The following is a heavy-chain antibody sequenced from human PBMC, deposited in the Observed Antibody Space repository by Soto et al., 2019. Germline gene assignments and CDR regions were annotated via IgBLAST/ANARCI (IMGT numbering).Heavy chain of an antibody. D-gene: IGHD2-8*01. Sequence: QVQLQESGPGLVKPSETLSLSCTVSGGSISSYYWSWFRQSPGKRMEWIGYVHHSWGSSYNPSLPSGVAISLDTARSQFSLKLTSVTATDTAGYSSGRKGVGPLHGLVDVWGQGTTVTGSS. V-gene: IGHV4-59*08. CDR3: GRKGVGPLHGLVDV. CDR2: VHHSWGS. J-gene: IGHJ6*01. CDR1: GGSISSYY.